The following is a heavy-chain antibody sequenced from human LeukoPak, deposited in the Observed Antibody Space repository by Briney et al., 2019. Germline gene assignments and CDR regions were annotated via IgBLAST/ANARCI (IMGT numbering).Heavy chain of an antibody. V-gene: IGHV3-33*01. CDR3: ARDGINSYGFSAPSSYYYGMDV. J-gene: IGHJ6*02. D-gene: IGHD5-18*01. CDR1: GFTFSSYG. CDR2: IWYDGSNK. Sequence: PGGSLRLSCAASGFTFSSYGMHWVRQAPGKGLEWVAVIWYDGSNKYYADSVKGRFTISRDNSKNTLYLQMNSLRAEDTAVYYCARDGINSYGFSAPSSYYYGMDVWGQGTTVTVSS.